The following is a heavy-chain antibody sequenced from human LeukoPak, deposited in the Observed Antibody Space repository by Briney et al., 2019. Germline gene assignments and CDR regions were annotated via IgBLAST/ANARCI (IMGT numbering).Heavy chain of an antibody. CDR3: AREGRCGGDCYYDY. D-gene: IGHD2-21*02. J-gene: IGHJ4*02. CDR1: GFTFSSYG. V-gene: IGHV3-33*01. Sequence: GGSLRLSCAASGFTFSSYGMHWVGQAPGKGLEWVAVIWYDGSNKYYADSVKGRFTISRDNSKDTLYLQMNSLRAEDTAVYYCAREGRCGGDCYYDYWGQGTLVTVSS. CDR2: IWYDGSNK.